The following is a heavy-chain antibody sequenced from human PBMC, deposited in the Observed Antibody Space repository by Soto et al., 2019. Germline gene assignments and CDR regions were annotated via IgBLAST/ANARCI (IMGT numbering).Heavy chain of an antibody. CDR3: AKLGADGVLDAFDI. D-gene: IGHD6-6*01. J-gene: IGHJ3*02. Sequence: PGGSLRLSCAASGFTFSSYDMHWVRQATGKGLEWVSAIGTAGDTYYPGSVKGRFTISRENAKNSLYLQMNSLRAEDTAVYYCAKLGADGVLDAFDIWGQGTMVTVSS. CDR1: GFTFSSYD. V-gene: IGHV3-13*01. CDR2: IGTAGDT.